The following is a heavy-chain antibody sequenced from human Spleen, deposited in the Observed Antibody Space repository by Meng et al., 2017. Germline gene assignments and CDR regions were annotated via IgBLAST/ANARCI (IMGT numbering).Heavy chain of an antibody. CDR3: ARGNPQSRHDYSPPDY. CDR2: IIPIFGTA. CDR1: GGTFSSYA. V-gene: IGHV1-69*06. Sequence: SVKVSCKASGGTFSSYAISWVRQAPGQGLEWMGGIIPIFGTANYAQKFQGRVTITADKSTSTAYMELSSLRSDDTAVYYCARGNPQSRHDYSPPDYWGQGTLVTVSS. D-gene: IGHD5-24*01. J-gene: IGHJ4*02.